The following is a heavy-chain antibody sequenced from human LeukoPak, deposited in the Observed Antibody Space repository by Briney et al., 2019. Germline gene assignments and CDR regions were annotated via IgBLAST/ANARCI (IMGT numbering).Heavy chain of an antibody. J-gene: IGHJ4*02. CDR3: AKDHESDGYPCLDH. CDR2: ISSSGS. Sequence: PGGSLRLSCAASGFTFSRLAMTWVRQAPGKGLGWVSTISSSGSYYADPVKGRFIISRDNSRNTLDLQMNSLRAEDTAVYYCAKDHESDGYPCLDHWGQGALVVVSS. D-gene: IGHD3-22*01. CDR1: GFTFSRLA. V-gene: IGHV3-23*01.